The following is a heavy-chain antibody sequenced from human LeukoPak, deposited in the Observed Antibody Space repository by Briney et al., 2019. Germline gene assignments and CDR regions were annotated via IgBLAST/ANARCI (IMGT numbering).Heavy chain of an antibody. CDR3: ASSIRVYYYDSSGYYYSGGY. Sequence: TGGSLRLSCAASGFTFSDYYMSWIRQAPGKGLEWVSYISSSGSTIYYADSVKGRFTISRDNAKNSLYLQMNSLRAEDTAVYYRASSIRVYYYDSSGYYYSGGYWGQGTLVTVSS. J-gene: IGHJ4*02. V-gene: IGHV3-11*01. CDR1: GFTFSDYY. D-gene: IGHD3-22*01. CDR2: ISSSGSTI.